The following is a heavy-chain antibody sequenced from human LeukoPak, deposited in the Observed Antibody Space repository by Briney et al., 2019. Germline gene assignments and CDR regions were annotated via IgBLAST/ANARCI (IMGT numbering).Heavy chain of an antibody. CDR3: ARRFRTGGDLHHDAYDV. CDR2: IYYSGSGTT. Sequence: SETLSLTCTVSGVSISSISYYWGWIRQPPGKGLEWIGNIYYSGSGTTYYNSSLKSRVTISVDTSKNQFSLRLSSVTAADTAVYYCARRFRTGGDLHHDAYDVWGQGTVVTVSS. V-gene: IGHV4-39*07. D-gene: IGHD3-16*01. CDR1: GVSISSISYY. J-gene: IGHJ3*01.